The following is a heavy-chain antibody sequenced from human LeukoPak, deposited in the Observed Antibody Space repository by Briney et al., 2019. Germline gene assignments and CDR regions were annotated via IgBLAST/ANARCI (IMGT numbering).Heavy chain of an antibody. V-gene: IGHV3-64D*06. J-gene: IGHJ4*02. Sequence: GGSLRLSCSASGFIFTDYTIHWVRQPPGKGLEYVSAITNYGDGTYYADSVKGRFTISRDNSKNTVWLQMSSLRPEDTAVYYCVKDTRDTRDDYWGQGTLVTVSS. CDR2: ITNYGDGT. CDR1: GFIFTDYT. CDR3: VKDTRDTRDDY.